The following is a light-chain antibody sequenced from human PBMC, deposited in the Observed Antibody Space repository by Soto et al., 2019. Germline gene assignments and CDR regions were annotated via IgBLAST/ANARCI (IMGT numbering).Light chain of an antibody. CDR1: QTISSW. V-gene: IGKV1-5*01. CDR3: QQYSSFSRT. J-gene: IGKJ1*01. CDR2: DAS. Sequence: DIQMTQSPSTLSASVGDRVTITCRASQTISSWLAWYQQKPGKAPGLLIYDASTLESGVPSRFSGSGSGTEFSLTISSLQPDDFATFYCQQYSSFSRTFGQGTKVDIK.